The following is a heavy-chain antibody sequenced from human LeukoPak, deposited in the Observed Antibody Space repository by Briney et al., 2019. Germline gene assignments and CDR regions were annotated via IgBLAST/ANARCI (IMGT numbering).Heavy chain of an antibody. D-gene: IGHD3-22*01. CDR2: IRSSGGST. CDR1: GFTFSNYA. Sequence: PGGSLRLSCSASGFTFSNYAMYRVRQAPGKGLEYVSAIRSSGGSTYYADSVKGRFTISRDNSKNTLYLQMSSLRAEDTAVYYCVKDEYYYDSSGTLDLWGQGTLVTVSS. CDR3: VKDEYYYDSSGTLDL. V-gene: IGHV3-64D*09. J-gene: IGHJ5*02.